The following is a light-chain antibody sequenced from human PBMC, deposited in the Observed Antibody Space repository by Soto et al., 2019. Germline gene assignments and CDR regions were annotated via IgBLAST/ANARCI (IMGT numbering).Light chain of an antibody. V-gene: IGKV3-20*01. J-gene: IGKJ1*01. CDR1: QSVSNY. Sequence: EIVLTQSPGTLSLSPGERATLSCRASQSVSNYLAWYQQKPGQAPRLLIFGASIRATGIPDRFIGSGSGTDFTLTISRLEPEDFAVYYCQHYVTSLTTFGQGTKVDIK. CDR2: GAS. CDR3: QHYVTSLTT.